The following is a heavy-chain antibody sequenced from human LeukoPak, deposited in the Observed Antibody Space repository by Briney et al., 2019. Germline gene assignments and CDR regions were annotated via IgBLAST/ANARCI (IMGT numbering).Heavy chain of an antibody. CDR1: GYSFTSYW. V-gene: IGHV5-51*01. CDR2: IYPGDSDT. D-gene: IGHD3-10*01. CDR3: ARKVGPGEAWWFGDSNFDY. J-gene: IGHJ4*02. Sequence: GESLKISCKGSGYSFTSYWIGWVRLMPGKGLEWMGIIYPGDSDTRYSPSFQGQVTISADKSISTAYLQWSSLKASDTAMYYCARKVGPGEAWWFGDSNFDYWGQGTLVTVSS.